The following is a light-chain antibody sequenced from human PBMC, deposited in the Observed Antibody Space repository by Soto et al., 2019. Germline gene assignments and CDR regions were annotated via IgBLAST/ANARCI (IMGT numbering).Light chain of an antibody. CDR2: YDS. CDR1: NIGSKS. CDR3: QVWDSSSDHVV. V-gene: IGLV3-21*04. J-gene: IGLJ2*01. Sequence: SYELTQPPSVSVAPGKTARITCGGNNIGSKSVHWYQQKPGQAPVLVIYYDSDRPSGIPERFSGSNSGNTGTLTISRVEAGDEADYYCQVWDSSSDHVVFGEGTKLTVL.